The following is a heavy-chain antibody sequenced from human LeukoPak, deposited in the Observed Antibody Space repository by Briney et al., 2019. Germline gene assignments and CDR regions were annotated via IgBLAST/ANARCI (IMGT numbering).Heavy chain of an antibody. CDR2: IKQDGSEK. Sequence: GGPLRLSCAASGFTFSSYWMSWVRQAPGKGLEWVANIKQDGSEKYYVDSVKGRFTISRDNAKNSLYLQMNSLRAEDTAVYYCARDLGITIFGVVPYFDYWGQGTLVTVSS. J-gene: IGHJ4*02. V-gene: IGHV3-7*01. CDR3: ARDLGITIFGVVPYFDY. D-gene: IGHD3-3*01. CDR1: GFTFSSYW.